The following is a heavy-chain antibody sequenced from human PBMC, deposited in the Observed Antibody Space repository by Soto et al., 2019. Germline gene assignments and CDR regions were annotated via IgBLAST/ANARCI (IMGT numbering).Heavy chain of an antibody. J-gene: IGHJ4*02. Sequence: PSETLSLTCIVSAGSISSTTYYWGWIRQPPGKGLEWIGSIYYSGSPSYNPSLKSRVTISVDASKDQFSLRLSSVTAADTGVYYCAIFRTVTTPFDYWGQGTPVTVSS. CDR2: IYYSGSP. CDR3: AIFRTVTTPFDY. D-gene: IGHD4-17*01. CDR1: AGSISSTTYY. V-gene: IGHV4-39*01.